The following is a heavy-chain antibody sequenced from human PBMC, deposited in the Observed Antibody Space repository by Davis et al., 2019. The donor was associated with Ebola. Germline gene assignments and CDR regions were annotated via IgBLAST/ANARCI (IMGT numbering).Heavy chain of an antibody. CDR2: ITWNSGHI. V-gene: IGHV3-9*01. Sequence: SLKISCAASGFIFDDYAMHWVRQAPGKGLEWVSGITWNSGHIDYADSVKGRFAVSRDNSKNTLYLQVNSLRPEDTAVYYCARNFAVGTTIYYFDYWGQGTLVTVSS. J-gene: IGHJ4*02. CDR3: ARNFAVGTTIYYFDY. D-gene: IGHD1-26*01. CDR1: GFIFDDYA.